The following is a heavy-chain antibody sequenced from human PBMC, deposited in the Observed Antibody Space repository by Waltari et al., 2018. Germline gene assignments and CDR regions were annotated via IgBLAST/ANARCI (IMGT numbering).Heavy chain of an antibody. V-gene: IGHV1-69*01. CDR3: ARDRNDILTGYYRGNAFDI. Sequence: QVQLVQSGAEVKKPGSSVKVSCKASGGTFSSYALRWVRQAPGQGLEWMGGIIPIFGTANYAQKFKGRVTITADESTSTAYMELSSLRSEDTAVYYCARDRNDILTGYYRGNAFDIWGQGTMVTVSS. CDR1: GGTFSSYA. D-gene: IGHD3-9*01. CDR2: IIPIFGTA. J-gene: IGHJ3*02.